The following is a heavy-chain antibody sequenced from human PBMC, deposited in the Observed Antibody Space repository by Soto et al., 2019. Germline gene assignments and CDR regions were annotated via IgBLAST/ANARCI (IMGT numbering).Heavy chain of an antibody. Sequence: EVQLVQSGAEVKKPGESLRISCKGSGYSFTSYWISWVRQMPGKGLEWMGRIEPSDSYTNYSPSFQGHVTISADKSISTAYLQWSGLKASDTAMYYCARTSMQSRGYSYGHGGMDVWGQGTTVTVSS. D-gene: IGHD5-18*01. CDR3: ARTSMQSRGYSYGHGGMDV. CDR1: GYSFTSYW. V-gene: IGHV5-10-1*01. CDR2: IEPSDSYT. J-gene: IGHJ6*02.